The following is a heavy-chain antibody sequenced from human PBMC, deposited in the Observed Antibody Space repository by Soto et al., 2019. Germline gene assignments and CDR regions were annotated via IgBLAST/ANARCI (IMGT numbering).Heavy chain of an antibody. D-gene: IGHD1-26*01. Sequence: HPGGSLRLSCAASGFTFSSYAMHWVRQAPGKGLEWVAVISYDGSNKYYADSVKGRFTISRDNSKNTLYLQMNSLRAEDTAVYYCARGPVGATRAYFDYWGQGTLVTVSS. V-gene: IGHV3-30-3*01. J-gene: IGHJ4*02. CDR2: ISYDGSNK. CDR1: GFTFSSYA. CDR3: ARGPVGATRAYFDY.